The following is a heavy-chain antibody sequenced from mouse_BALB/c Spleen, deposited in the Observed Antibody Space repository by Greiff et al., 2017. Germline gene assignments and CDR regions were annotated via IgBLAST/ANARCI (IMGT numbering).Heavy chain of an antibody. D-gene: IGHD2-4*01. CDR3: ARTMNCYYAMDY. Sequence: VLLVESGAELAKPGASVKMSCKASGYTFTSYWMHWVKQRPGQGLEWIGYINPSTGYTEYNQKFKDKATLTADKSSSTAYMQLSSLTSEDSAVYYCARTMNCYYAMDYWGQGTSVTVSS. CDR2: INPSTGYT. V-gene: IGHV1-7*01. CDR1: GYTFTSYW. J-gene: IGHJ4*01.